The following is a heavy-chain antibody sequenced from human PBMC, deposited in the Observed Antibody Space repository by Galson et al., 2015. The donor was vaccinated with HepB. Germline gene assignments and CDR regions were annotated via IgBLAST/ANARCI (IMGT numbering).Heavy chain of an antibody. J-gene: IGHJ3*02. D-gene: IGHD3-22*01. V-gene: IGHV1-69*04. CDR1: GGTFSNYV. Sequence: SVKVSCKASGGTFSNYVITWVRQAPGQGLEWMGRIIPMLTITKYAQNFQGRVTITADKSTGTAYMELSSLRSEDTAVYYCARHYYDSRVYTTIDAFDIWGQGTMVIVSA. CDR3: ARHYYDSRVYTTIDAFDI. CDR2: IIPMLTIT.